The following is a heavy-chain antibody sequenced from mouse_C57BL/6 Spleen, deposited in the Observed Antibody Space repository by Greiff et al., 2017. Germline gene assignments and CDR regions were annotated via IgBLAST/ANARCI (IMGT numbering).Heavy chain of an antibody. J-gene: IGHJ4*01. CDR1: GYTFTSYT. CDR3: ARAGLLDYYAMDY. CDR2: INPSSGYT. D-gene: IGHD2-3*01. Sequence: VQLQQSGADLARPGASVKMSCKASGYTFTSYTMHWVKQRPGQGLEWIGYINPSSGYTKYNQKFKDKATLTADKSSSTAYMQLSSLTSEDSAVYYCARAGLLDYYAMDYWGQGTSVTVSS. V-gene: IGHV1-4*01.